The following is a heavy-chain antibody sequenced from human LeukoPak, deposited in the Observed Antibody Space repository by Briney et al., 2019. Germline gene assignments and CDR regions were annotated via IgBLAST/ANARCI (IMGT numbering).Heavy chain of an antibody. CDR3: ASPYSGGWNEGCY. Sequence: GGSLRLSCAASGFTFSSYSMNWVRQAPGKGLEWVSSISSSSSYIYYADSVKGRFTISRDNAKNSLYLQMNSLRAEDMAVYYCASPYSGGWNEGCYWGQGTLVTVPS. V-gene: IGHV3-21*01. CDR1: GFTFSSYS. J-gene: IGHJ4*02. D-gene: IGHD6-25*01. CDR2: ISSSSSYI.